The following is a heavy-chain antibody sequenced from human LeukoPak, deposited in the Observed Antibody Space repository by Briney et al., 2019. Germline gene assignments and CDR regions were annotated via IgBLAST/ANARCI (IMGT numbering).Heavy chain of an antibody. CDR1: GFTFSSYA. V-gene: IGHV3-23*01. D-gene: IGHD3-10*01. Sequence: GGSLRLSCAASGFTFSSYAMSWVRQAPGKGLEWVSAISGSGGSTYYADSVKGRFTISRDNSKNTLYLQMNNLRAEDTAIYYCATDSYVSGSYYRLFYWGQGTLVTVSS. J-gene: IGHJ4*02. CDR2: ISGSGGST. CDR3: ATDSYVSGSYYRLFY.